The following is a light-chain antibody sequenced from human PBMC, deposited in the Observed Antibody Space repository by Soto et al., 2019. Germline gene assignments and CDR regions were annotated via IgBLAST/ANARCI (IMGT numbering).Light chain of an antibody. CDR2: DVT. CDR1: SSDVGGYNY. V-gene: IGLV2-14*01. J-gene: IGLJ1*01. CDR3: NSYTSSNTLV. Sequence: QSALTQPASVSGSPGQSITISCTGTSSDVGGYNYVSWYQQHPGKAPKLMIYDVTNRPSGVSNRFSGSKSGNTASLTISGLQAEDEDDYYCNSYTSSNTLVFGTGTKLTVL.